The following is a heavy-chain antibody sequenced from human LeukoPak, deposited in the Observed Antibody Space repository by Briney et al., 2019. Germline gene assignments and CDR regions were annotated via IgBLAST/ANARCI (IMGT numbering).Heavy chain of an antibody. CDR3: ARHNKGYSYGYASGYYYYYMDV. Sequence: GESLKISCKGSGYSFTSYWIGWVRQMPGKGPEWMGIIYPGDSDTRYSPSFQGQVTISADKSISTAYLQWSSLKASDTAMYYCARHNKGYSYGYASGYYYYYMDVWGKGTTVTVPS. CDR1: GYSFTSYW. D-gene: IGHD5-18*01. CDR2: IYPGDSDT. J-gene: IGHJ6*03. V-gene: IGHV5-51*01.